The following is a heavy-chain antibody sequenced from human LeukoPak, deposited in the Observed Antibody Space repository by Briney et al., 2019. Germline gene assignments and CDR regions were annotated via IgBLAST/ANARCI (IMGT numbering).Heavy chain of an antibody. CDR2: IYYSGTT. CDR3: ARPVPSRLGWFDP. J-gene: IGHJ5*02. V-gene: IGHV4-39*01. CDR1: GGSISSSSYY. Sequence: SETLSLTCTVSGGSISSSSYYWGWIRQPPGEGLEWIGSIYYSGTTYYNPSLKSRVTISVDTSKNQFSLILSSVTAADTAVYYCARPVPSRLGWFDPWGQGTLVTVSS. D-gene: IGHD1-1*01.